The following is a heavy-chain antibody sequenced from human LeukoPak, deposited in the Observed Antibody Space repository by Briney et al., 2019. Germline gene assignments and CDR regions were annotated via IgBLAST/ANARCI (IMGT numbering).Heavy chain of an antibody. CDR1: GGSFSGYY. CDR3: ARNSAVAGDFDY. Sequence: SETLSLTCAVYGGSFSGYYWSWIRQPPGKGLEWIGEINHSGSTNYNPSLKSRVTMSVDTSKNQFSLKLSSVTAADTAVYYCARNSAVAGDFDYWGQGTLVTVSS. D-gene: IGHD6-19*01. CDR2: INHSGST. J-gene: IGHJ4*02. V-gene: IGHV4-34*01.